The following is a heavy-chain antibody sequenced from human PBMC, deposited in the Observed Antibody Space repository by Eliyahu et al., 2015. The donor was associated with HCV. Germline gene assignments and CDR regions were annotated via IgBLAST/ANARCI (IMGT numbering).Heavy chain of an antibody. Sequence: QVQLVQSGAEVKKPGASVKVSCXASGYTVTSYYMHWVRQAPGQGLEWMGIINPSGGSTSYAQKFQGRVTMTRDTSTSTVYMELSSLRSEDTAVYYCARVGYYDSSLIGLYFDYWGQGTLVTVSS. CDR2: INPSGGST. CDR3: ARVGYYDSSLIGLYFDY. J-gene: IGHJ4*02. V-gene: IGHV1-46*01. D-gene: IGHD3-22*01. CDR1: GYTVTSYY.